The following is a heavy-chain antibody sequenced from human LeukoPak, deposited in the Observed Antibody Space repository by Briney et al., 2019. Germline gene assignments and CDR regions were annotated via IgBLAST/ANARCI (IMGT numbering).Heavy chain of an antibody. Sequence: ATVKISCKASGFTFIDYYIHWVQQAPGKGLEWMGRLDPEDGETIYSEKFHGRVTIIADTSTDTAYMELSSLRSEDTAVYYCATLGVVSPRSQDHYYYYMDVWGKGTTVTVSS. J-gene: IGHJ6*03. CDR2: LDPEDGET. D-gene: IGHD3-16*01. CDR1: GFTFIDYY. CDR3: ATLGVVSPRSQDHYYYYMDV. V-gene: IGHV1-69-2*01.